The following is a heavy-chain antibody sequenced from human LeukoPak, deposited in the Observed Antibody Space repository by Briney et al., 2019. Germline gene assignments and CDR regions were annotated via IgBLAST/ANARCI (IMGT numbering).Heavy chain of an antibody. V-gene: IGHV3-13*01. CDR3: AGAPSNSYGGY. Sequence: GGSLRLSCAASGFTFSSYDMHWVRQATGKGLEWVSAIGTAGDTYYPGSVKGRFTISRDNSKNTLYLQMNSLRVEDTAVYYCAGAPSNSYGGYWGQGTLVTVSS. CDR1: GFTFSSYD. D-gene: IGHD5-18*01. CDR2: IGTAGDT. J-gene: IGHJ4*02.